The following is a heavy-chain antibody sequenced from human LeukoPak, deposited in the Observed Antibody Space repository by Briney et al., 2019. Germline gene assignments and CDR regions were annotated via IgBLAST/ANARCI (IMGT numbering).Heavy chain of an antibody. CDR3: ARRIQGMAPYYFDY. V-gene: IGHV3-74*01. CDR1: GFTFSSYW. D-gene: IGHD5-24*01. CDR2: INSDGGST. J-gene: IGHJ4*02. Sequence: GGSLRLSCTASGFTFSSYWMHWVRQAPGKGLVWVSRINSDGGSTSYADSVKGRFTISRDNAKNTLYLQMNSLRAEDTAVYYCARRIQGMAPYYFDYWGQGTLVTISS.